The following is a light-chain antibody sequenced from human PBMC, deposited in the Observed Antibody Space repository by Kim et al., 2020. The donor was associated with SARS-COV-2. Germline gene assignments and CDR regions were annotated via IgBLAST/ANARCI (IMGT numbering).Light chain of an antibody. V-gene: IGKV3-11*01. CDR3: QQRNDWPPVI. CDR2: GVS. CDR1: QNCRNY. Sequence: SPGERATHACRASQNCRNYLAWYQQKPGQALRLLIHGVSNRATGVPARFSGSGSGTDFTLTISSLEPEDFAVYYCQQRNDWPPVIFGPGTKVDIK. J-gene: IGKJ3*01.